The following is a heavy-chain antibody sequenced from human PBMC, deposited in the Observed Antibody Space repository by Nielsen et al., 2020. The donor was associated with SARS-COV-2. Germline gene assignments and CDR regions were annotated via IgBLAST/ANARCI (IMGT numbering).Heavy chain of an antibody. V-gene: IGHV7-4-1*02. CDR1: GYTFTSYA. D-gene: IGHD3-3*01. J-gene: IGHJ3*02. CDR3: ARDREWAPPGETAFDI. CDR2: INTNTGNP. Sequence: ASVKVSCKASGYTFTSYAMHWVRQAPGQGLEWMGWINTNTGNPTYAQGFTGRFVFSLDTSVSTAYLQISSLKAEDIAVYYCARDREWAPPGETAFDIWGQGTMVTVSS.